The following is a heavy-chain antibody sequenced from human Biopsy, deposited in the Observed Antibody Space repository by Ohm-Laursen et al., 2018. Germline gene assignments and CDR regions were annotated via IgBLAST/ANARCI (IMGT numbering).Heavy chain of an antibody. CDR1: GYSFSTYD. V-gene: IGHV1-8*01. CDR2: MIPSSGKT. CDR3: ARGYSRRVSIFEASIYWFDT. Sequence: ESSVKVSCKASGYSFSTYDVNWVRQARGQGLEWMGWMIPSSGKTGYAQRFQGRVTLTMNTPISTAYMELSGLRSEDTAVYFCARGYSRRVSIFEASIYWFDTWGQGTLVTVSS. D-gene: IGHD6-6*01. J-gene: IGHJ5*02.